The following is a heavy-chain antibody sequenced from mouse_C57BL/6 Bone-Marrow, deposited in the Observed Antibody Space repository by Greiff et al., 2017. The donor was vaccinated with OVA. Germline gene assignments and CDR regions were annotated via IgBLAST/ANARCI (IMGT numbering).Heavy chain of an antibody. CDR2: IDPSDSYT. CDR1: GYTFTSYW. CDR3: ARRDYSNYVGFAY. V-gene: IGHV1-59*01. J-gene: IGHJ3*01. D-gene: IGHD2-5*01. Sequence: QVQLQQPGAELVRPGTSVKLSCKASGYTFTSYWMHWVKQRPGQGLEWIGVIDPSDSYTNYNQKFKGKATLTVDTSSSTAYMQLSSLTSEDSEVYYCARRDYSNYVGFAYWGQGTLVTVSA.